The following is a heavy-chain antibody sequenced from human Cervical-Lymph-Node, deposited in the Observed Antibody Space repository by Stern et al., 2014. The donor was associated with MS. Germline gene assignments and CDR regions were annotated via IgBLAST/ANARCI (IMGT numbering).Heavy chain of an antibody. V-gene: IGHV3-9*01. Sequence: EVQLVESGGGLVQPGKSLRLSCAASGFTFDDYAMHWVRQAPGKGLEWVSGFSRHPGTVNYADSVTGRFTISRDTHKNSVNLQMNRLRAEDTAFYYCAKVHSGSCHDFFDSWGQGTLVTVSS. CDR3: AKVHSGSCHDFFDS. CDR2: FSRHPGTV. D-gene: IGHD1-26*01. CDR1: GFTFDDYA. J-gene: IGHJ4*02.